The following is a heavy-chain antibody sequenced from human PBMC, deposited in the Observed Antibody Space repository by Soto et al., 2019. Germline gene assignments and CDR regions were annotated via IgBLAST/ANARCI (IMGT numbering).Heavy chain of an antibody. CDR3: AKDLQAFDI. J-gene: IGHJ3*02. CDR1: GFTFSSYA. V-gene: IGHV3-23*01. CDR2: ISGSGGST. Sequence: GESLKISCAASGFTFSSYAMSWVRQAPGKGLEWVSAISGSGGSTYYADSVKGRFTISRDNSKNTLYLQMNSLRAEDTAVYYCAKDLQAFDIWGQGTMVTVSS.